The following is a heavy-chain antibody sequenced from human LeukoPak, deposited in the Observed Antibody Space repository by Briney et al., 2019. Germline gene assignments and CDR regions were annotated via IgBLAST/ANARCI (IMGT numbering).Heavy chain of an antibody. CDR3: ARQPGMTAKSWYCDL. V-gene: IGHV5-51*01. CDR1: GYTFTKSW. CDR2: IHPGDSHT. Sequence: GESLNISCEGSGYTFTKSWIGWVRQMPGKGLEWMGIIHPGDSHTWYSPSFQGQVTISADKSISMAYLQWSSLKASDTAMYFCARQPGMTAKSWYCDLWGRRTLVTVSS. D-gene: IGHD2-2*01. J-gene: IGHJ2*01.